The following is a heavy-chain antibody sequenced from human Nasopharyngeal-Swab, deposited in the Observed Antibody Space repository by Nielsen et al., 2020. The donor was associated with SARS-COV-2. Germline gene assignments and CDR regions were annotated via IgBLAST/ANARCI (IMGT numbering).Heavy chain of an antibody. CDR3: ARDASTGSSWYPKYYYYGMDV. CDR1: GRSFSGYY. V-gene: IGHV4-34*01. J-gene: IGHJ6*02. CDR2: INHSGST. Sequence: SETLSLTCAVYGRSFSGYYWSCIRQPPGKGLEWIGEINHSGSTNYNPSLKSRVTISVDTSKNQFSLKLSSVTAADTAVYYCARDASTGSSWYPKYYYYGMDVWGQGTTVTVSS. D-gene: IGHD6-13*01.